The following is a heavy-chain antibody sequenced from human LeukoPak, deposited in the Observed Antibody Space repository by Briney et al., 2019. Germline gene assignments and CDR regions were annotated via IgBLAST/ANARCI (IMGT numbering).Heavy chain of an antibody. CDR3: ARESYYDSSGVPPFDY. J-gene: IGHJ4*02. CDR2: ISYSGST. CDR1: GGAVSSRLNY. Sequence: KSSETLSLTCTVSGGAVSSRLNYWAWIRQPPGKGLEWIGTISYSGSTYYNASLKSRVTMSVDTSKNQFSLKLSSVTAADTAVYYCARESYYDSSGVPPFDYWGQGTLVTVSS. D-gene: IGHD3-22*01. V-gene: IGHV4-39*07.